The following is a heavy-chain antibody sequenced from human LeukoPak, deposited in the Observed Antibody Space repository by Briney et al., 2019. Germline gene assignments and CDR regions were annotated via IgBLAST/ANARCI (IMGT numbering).Heavy chain of an antibody. CDR3: AYNGWYSLDY. CDR2: ISYSGST. Sequence: SETLSLTCTVSGGSISSYYWSWIRQPPGKGLEWIGYISYSGSTNYNPSLKSRVTISLETSKTQFSLKLSSVTAADTAVYYCAYNGWYSLDYWGQGTLVTVSS. D-gene: IGHD6-19*01. V-gene: IGHV4-59*12. J-gene: IGHJ4*02. CDR1: GGSISSYY.